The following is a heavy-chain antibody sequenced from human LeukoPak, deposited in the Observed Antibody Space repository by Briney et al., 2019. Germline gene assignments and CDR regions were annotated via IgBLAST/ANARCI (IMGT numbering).Heavy chain of an antibody. CDR2: INPNSGGT. J-gene: IGHJ5*02. CDR3: ARAASEARFLEWLPHNWFDP. Sequence: ASVKVSCKASGYTFTGYYMHWVRQAPGQGLEWMGWINPNSGGTNYAQKFQGRVTMTRDTSISTAYMELSRLRSDDTAVYYCARAASEARFLEWLPHNWFDPWGQGTLVTVSS. V-gene: IGHV1-2*02. D-gene: IGHD3-3*01. CDR1: GYTFTGYY.